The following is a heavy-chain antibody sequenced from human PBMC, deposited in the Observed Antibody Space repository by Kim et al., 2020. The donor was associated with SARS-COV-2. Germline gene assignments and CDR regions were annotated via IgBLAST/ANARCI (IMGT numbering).Heavy chain of an antibody. V-gene: IGHV4-34*01. Sequence: SETLSLTCAVYGGSFSGYYWSWIRQPPGKGLEWIGEINHSGSTNYNPSLKSRVTISVDTSKNQFSLKLSSVTAADTAVYYCARGGGSWFDPCGQGTLVTV. J-gene: IGHJ5*02. CDR1: GGSFSGYY. CDR3: ARGGGSWFDP. CDR2: INHSGST.